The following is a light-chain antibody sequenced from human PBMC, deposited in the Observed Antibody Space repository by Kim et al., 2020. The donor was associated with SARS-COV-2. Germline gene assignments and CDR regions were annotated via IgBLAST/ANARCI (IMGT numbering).Light chain of an antibody. V-gene: IGLV2-8*01. J-gene: IGLJ1*01. CDR2: EVS. Sequence: QSALTQSPSASGSPGQSVTISCTGTSSDVGGYNYVSWYQQHPGKAPKLMIYEVSKRPSGVPDRFSGSKSGNTASLTVSGLQAEDEADYYCSSYTGSNNYVFETGTKVTVL. CDR3: SSYTGSNNYV. CDR1: SSDVGGYNY.